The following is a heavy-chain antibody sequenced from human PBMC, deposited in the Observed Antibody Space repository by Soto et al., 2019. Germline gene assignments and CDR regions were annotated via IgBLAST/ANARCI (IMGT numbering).Heavy chain of an antibody. D-gene: IGHD4-17*01. V-gene: IGHV4-4*07. CDR1: GGSFTSNNY. Sequence: PSETLSLTCAVSGGSFTSNNYWNWIRQPAGKGLEWIGRIHSTRSPNYNPSLKSRVTMSVDTSKNQFSLKLNLTSVTAADTAVYYCARSPAYGDYANLDTWGQGTLVTVSS. CDR3: ARSPAYGDYANLDT. J-gene: IGHJ5*02. CDR2: IHSTRSP.